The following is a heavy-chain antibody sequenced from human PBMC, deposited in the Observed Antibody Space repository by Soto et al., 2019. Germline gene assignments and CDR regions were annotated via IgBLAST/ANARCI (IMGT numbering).Heavy chain of an antibody. Sequence: LSLACTVSGGSVSSGSYYWSWIRQPPGKGLEWIGYIYYSGSTNYNPSLKSRVTISVDTSKNQFSLKLSSVTAADTAVYYCAREERMTTYAPGSWDYWRQGTLVTVSS. CDR2: IYYSGST. CDR1: GGSVSSGSYY. J-gene: IGHJ4*02. D-gene: IGHD4-17*01. CDR3: AREERMTTYAPGSWDY. V-gene: IGHV4-61*01.